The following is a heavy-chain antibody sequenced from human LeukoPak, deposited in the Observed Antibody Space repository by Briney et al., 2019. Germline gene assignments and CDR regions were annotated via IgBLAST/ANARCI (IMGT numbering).Heavy chain of an antibody. CDR3: AKDIFAFIYDTPPQLDY. V-gene: IGHV3-23*01. CDR1: GFTFSSYA. Sequence: PGGSLRLSCAASGFTFSSYAMSWVRQAPGKGLEWVSAISGSGGSTYYADSVKGRFTISRDNSKNTLYLQMNSLRAEDTAVYYCAKDIFAFIYDTPPQLDYWGQGTLVTVSS. D-gene: IGHD3-22*01. CDR2: ISGSGGST. J-gene: IGHJ4*02.